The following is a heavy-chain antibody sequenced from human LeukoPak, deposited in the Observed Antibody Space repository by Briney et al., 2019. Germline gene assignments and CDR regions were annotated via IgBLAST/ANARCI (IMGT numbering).Heavy chain of an antibody. Sequence: SGGSLRLSCAASGFTFSSYAMSWVRQAPGKGLEWVSAISGSGGSTYYADSVKGRFTISRDNSKNTLYLQMNSLRAEDTAVYYCAKGGCSSTSCPPPYFQHWGQGTLVTVSS. CDR2: ISGSGGST. CDR1: GFTFSSYA. J-gene: IGHJ1*01. CDR3: AKGGCSSTSCPPPYFQH. V-gene: IGHV3-23*01. D-gene: IGHD2-2*01.